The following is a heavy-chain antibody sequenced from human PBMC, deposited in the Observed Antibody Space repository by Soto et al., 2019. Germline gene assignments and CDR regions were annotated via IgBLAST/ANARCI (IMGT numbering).Heavy chain of an antibody. J-gene: IGHJ5*02. D-gene: IGHD6-13*01. CDR2: ISAYNGNT. Sequence: ASVKVSCKASGYTFTGYYMHWVRQAPGQGLEWMGWISAYNGNTNYAQKLQGRVTMTKDTSTSTAYMELRSLRSDDTAVYYCARGIAAAGPNNWFDPWGQGTLVTVSS. CDR1: GYTFTGYY. V-gene: IGHV1-18*04. CDR3: ARGIAAAGPNNWFDP.